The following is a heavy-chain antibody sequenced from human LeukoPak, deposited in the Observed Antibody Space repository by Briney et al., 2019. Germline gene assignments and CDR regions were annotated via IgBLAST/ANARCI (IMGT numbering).Heavy chain of an antibody. CDR3: AKAHKQYSSGWYFVPDY. J-gene: IGHJ4*02. Sequence: PGRSLRLSCAASGFTFDDYAMHWVRQAPGKGLEWVSGISWNSGSIGYADSVKGRFTISRDNAKNSLYLQMNSLRAEDTALYYCAKAHKQYSSGWYFVPDYWGQGTLVTVSS. D-gene: IGHD6-19*01. CDR1: GFTFDDYA. CDR2: ISWNSGSI. V-gene: IGHV3-9*01.